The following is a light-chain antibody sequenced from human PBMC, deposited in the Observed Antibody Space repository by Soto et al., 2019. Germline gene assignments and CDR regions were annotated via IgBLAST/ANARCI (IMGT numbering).Light chain of an antibody. Sequence: EIVLTQAAGALTLSPGERATLSYRASQSVSNNYLAWYQQKPGQAPRLLIYGASSRATGIPDRFSGSGSGTDFTLTISRLEPEDFAVYYCQQYGSSPTTFGRGTKVDIK. CDR1: QSVSNNY. CDR2: GAS. CDR3: QQYGSSPTT. J-gene: IGKJ1*01. V-gene: IGKV3-20*01.